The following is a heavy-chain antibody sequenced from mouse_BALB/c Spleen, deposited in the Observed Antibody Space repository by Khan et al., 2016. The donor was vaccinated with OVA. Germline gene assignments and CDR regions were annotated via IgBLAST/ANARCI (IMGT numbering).Heavy chain of an antibody. CDR2: ISTHYGDA. Sequence: QVQLQQSGAELVRPGVSVKISCKGSGYTFTDYAMHWVKQSHAKSLEWIGVISTHYGDASYNQQFKGKATMTVDKSSSTAYMELARLTSEESAIDYCARGSCEGRVAYWGQGTLVTVSS. CDR3: ARGSCEGRVAY. CDR1: GYTFTDYA. V-gene: IGHV1S137*01. D-gene: IGHD1-1*01. J-gene: IGHJ3*01.